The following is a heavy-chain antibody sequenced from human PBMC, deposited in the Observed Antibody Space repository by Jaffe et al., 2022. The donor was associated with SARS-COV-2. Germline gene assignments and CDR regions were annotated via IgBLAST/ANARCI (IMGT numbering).Heavy chain of an antibody. Sequence: EVQLVESGGGLVQPGGSLRLSCAASGFTFSSYHMRWVRQGPGKGLEWVSDISNSGGSTWYADSVKGRFTISRDNSKNTLYLQMISLRAEDTAVYYCAKPKNNYGSDHWGQGILVTVSS. D-gene: IGHD5-18*01. CDR2: ISNSGGST. J-gene: IGHJ5*02. V-gene: IGHV3-23*04. CDR3: AKPKNNYGSDH. CDR1: GFTFSSYH.